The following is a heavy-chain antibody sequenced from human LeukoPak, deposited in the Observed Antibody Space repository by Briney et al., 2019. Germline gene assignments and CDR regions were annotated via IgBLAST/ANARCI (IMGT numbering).Heavy chain of an antibody. D-gene: IGHD6-13*01. J-gene: IGHJ4*02. CDR1: GFTFSSYG. CDR2: IWYDGSNK. V-gene: IGHV3-33*01. CDR3: ARDPSSSWSDLVH. Sequence: GGSLRLSCAASGFTFSSYGMHWVRQAPGKGLEWVAVIWYDGSNKYYADSVKGRFTISRDNSNNTLYLQMNSLRAEDTAVYYCARDPSSSWSDLVHWGQGTLVTVSS.